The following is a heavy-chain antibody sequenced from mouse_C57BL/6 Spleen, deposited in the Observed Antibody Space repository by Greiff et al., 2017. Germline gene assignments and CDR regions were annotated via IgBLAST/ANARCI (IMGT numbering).Heavy chain of an antibody. J-gene: IGHJ3*01. CDR3: SRSPAAYGSIYGGY. CDR1: GFNIKDYY. Sequence: EVQLQQSGAELVKPGASVKLSCTASGFNIKDYYMTWVKQRTEQGLEWIGRIDPEDGETKYDQKFQGKATITADTSSNTAYLQLSILTSEDAAVYYCSRSPAAYGSIYGGYWGQGTLVSVSA. CDR2: IDPEDGET. D-gene: IGHD1-1*01. V-gene: IGHV14-2*01.